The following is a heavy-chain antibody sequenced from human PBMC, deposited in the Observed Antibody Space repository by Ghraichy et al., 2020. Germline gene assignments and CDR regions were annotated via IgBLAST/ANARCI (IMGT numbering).Heavy chain of an antibody. CDR1: GYTFTGYY. CDR3: ARDGSEPYYYDSSGYYYFDY. V-gene: IGHV1-2*02. J-gene: IGHJ4*02. Sequence: ASVKVSCKASGYTFTGYYMHWVRQAPGQGLEWMGWINPNSGGTNYAQKFQGRVTMTRDTSISTAYMELSRLRSDDTAVYYCARDGSEPYYYDSSGYYYFDYWGQGTLVTVSS. CDR2: INPNSGGT. D-gene: IGHD3-22*01.